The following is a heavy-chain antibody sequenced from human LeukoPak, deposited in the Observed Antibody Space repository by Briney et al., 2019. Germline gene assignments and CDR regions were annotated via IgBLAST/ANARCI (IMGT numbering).Heavy chain of an antibody. J-gene: IGHJ4*02. V-gene: IGHV4-38-2*02. CDR3: ARDIVASTWYVYAY. D-gene: IGHD6-13*01. CDR1: DVSISSGYY. CDR2: IYHTGST. Sequence: SETLSLTCSVSDVSISSGYYWGWIRQSPGKGLEWIGSIYHTGSTYSNPSLRSRLTISVDTSKNQFSLKLSSVTAADTAVYYCARDIVASTWYVYAYWGQGTLVTVSS.